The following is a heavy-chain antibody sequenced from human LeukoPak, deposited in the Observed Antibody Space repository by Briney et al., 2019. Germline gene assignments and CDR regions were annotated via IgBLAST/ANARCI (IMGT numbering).Heavy chain of an antibody. D-gene: IGHD5-12*01. CDR3: AKDKQVTMVAIPLYGMDV. CDR1: GFTFSSYA. CDR2: ISGSGGST. V-gene: IGHV3-23*01. J-gene: IGHJ6*02. Sequence: GGSLGLSCAASGFTFSSYAMSWVRQAPGKGLEWVSAISGSGGSTYYADSVKGRFTISRDNSKNTLYLQMNSLRAEDTAVYYCAKDKQVTMVAIPLYGMDVWGQGTTVTVSS.